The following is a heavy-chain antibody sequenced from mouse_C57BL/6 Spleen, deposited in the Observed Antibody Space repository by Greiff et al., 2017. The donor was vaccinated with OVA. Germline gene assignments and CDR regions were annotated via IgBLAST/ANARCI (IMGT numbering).Heavy chain of an antibody. D-gene: IGHD2-4*01. J-gene: IGHJ3*01. Sequence: QVQLQQSGAELVRPGASVTLSCKASGYTFTDYEMHWVKQTPVHGLEWIGAIDPETGGTAYNQKFKGKAILTADKSSSTAYMELRSLTSEDSAVYYCTRWLIYYDYGAWFAYWGQGTLVTVSA. CDR1: GYTFTDYE. CDR3: TRWLIYYDYGAWFAY. V-gene: IGHV1-15*01. CDR2: IDPETGGT.